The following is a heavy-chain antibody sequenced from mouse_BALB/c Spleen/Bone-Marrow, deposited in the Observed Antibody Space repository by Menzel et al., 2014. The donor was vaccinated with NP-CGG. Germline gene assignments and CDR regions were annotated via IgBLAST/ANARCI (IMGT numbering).Heavy chain of an antibody. CDR3: ARSVIGAMDY. D-gene: IGHD1-1*01. Sequence: EVQLQQSGPGLVKPSQSLSLTCTVTGYSITSNYAWNWIRQFPGNKPEWMGYISYSGVTSYSPSLKSRISITRDTSKNQFFLQLTSVTTEDTATYYCARSVIGAMDYWGQGTSVTVSS. CDR1: GYSITSNYA. J-gene: IGHJ4*01. CDR2: ISYSGVT. V-gene: IGHV3-2*02.